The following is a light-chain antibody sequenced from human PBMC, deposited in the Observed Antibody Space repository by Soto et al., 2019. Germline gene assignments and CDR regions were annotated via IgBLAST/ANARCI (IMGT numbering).Light chain of an antibody. CDR3: TSYTSSDTWV. J-gene: IGLJ3*02. V-gene: IGLV2-14*01. Sequence: QSALTQPASVSGSPGQSITISCTGTSSDVGGYKYVSWYQLYPGKAPKLMIYEVSNRPSGVSNRFSGSKSGNTASLTISGLQAEDEADYYCTSYTSSDTWVFGGGTKVTVL. CDR2: EVS. CDR1: SSDVGGYKY.